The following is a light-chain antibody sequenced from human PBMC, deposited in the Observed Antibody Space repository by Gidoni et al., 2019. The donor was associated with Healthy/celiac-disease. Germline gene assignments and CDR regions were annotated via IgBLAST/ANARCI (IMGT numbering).Light chain of an antibody. V-gene: IGKV1-9*01. CDR2: AAS. J-gene: IGKJ4*01. Sequence: DIQLTQSPSFLSASVGDRVTINCRPSHGISSYLAWYQQKTGKAAKLLIYAASTLQSGVPPRCSGSGSGTEFTITISSLQAEDFATYYYQQLNSYPPAFGGGTKVEIK. CDR3: QQLNSYPPA. CDR1: HGISSY.